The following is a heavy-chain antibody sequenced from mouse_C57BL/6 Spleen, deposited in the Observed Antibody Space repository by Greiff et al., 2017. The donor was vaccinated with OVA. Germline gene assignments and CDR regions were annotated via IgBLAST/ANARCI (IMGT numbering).Heavy chain of an antibody. CDR2: INPNNGGT. D-gene: IGHD2-10*01. CDR3: ARSYYGNWYYAMDY. Sequence: VQLQQSGPELVKPGASVKISCKASGYTFTDYYMNWVKQSPGKSLEWIGDINPNNGGTSYNQKFKGKATLTVDKSSSTAYMELRSLTSEDSAVYDCARSYYGNWYYAMDYWGQGTSVTVSS. CDR1: GYTFTDYY. V-gene: IGHV1-26*01. J-gene: IGHJ4*01.